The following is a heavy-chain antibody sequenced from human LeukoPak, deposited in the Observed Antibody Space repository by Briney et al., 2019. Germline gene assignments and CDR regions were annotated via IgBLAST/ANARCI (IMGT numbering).Heavy chain of an antibody. Sequence: SETLSLTCAVYGGSFSGYYWSWIRQPPGKGLEWIGEINHSGSTNYNPSLKSRVTISVDTSKMQFSLKLSSVTAADTAAYYCARHDYGATRDYWGQGTLVTVSS. J-gene: IGHJ4*02. D-gene: IGHD4-17*01. CDR3: ARHDYGATRDY. CDR1: GGSFSGYY. V-gene: IGHV4-34*01. CDR2: INHSGST.